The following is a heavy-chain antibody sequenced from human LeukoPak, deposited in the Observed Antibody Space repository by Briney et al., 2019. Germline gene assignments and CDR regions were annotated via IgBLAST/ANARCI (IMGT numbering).Heavy chain of an antibody. CDR3: AREPVTGWRWFDP. J-gene: IGHJ5*02. CDR1: GFTFSLYT. CDR2: ISYDGSDK. V-gene: IGHV3-30*14. D-gene: IGHD4-17*01. Sequence: GGSLRLSCAASGFTFSLYTMHWVRQAPGKGLEWVAVISYDGSDKYYADSVKGRFTISRDNSKNTLYLQMNSLRAEDTAVYYCAREPVTGWRWFDPWGQGTLVTVSS.